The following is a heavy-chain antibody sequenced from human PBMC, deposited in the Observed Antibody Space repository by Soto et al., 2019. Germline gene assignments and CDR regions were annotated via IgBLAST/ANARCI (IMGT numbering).Heavy chain of an antibody. D-gene: IGHD2-21*02. V-gene: IGHV3-74*01. CDR1: GFTLRGYW. J-gene: IGHJ4*02. CDR2: INSDGSNT. Sequence: GGSLRLSCAASGFTLRGYWMHWVRQAPGKGLVWVSRINSDGSNTGYADSVKGRFTVSRDNAKNTLNLQMSSLRAEDTAIHYCARAYCGGDCYSGIDYWGQGTLVTVSS. CDR3: ARAYCGGDCYSGIDY.